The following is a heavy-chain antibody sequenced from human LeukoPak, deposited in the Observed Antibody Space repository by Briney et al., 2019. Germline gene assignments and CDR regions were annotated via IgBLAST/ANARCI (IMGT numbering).Heavy chain of an antibody. CDR2: IYQSGST. V-gene: IGHV4-4*02. Sequence: SETLSLTCAVSGGSISSSNWLNWVRQSPGKGLEWIGEIYQSGSTNYNPSPKSRVTISLDKSNNHFSLKLNSVTAADTAMYYCARSVQTMIRGTYMDVWGQGTTVTVSS. CDR1: GGSISSSNW. J-gene: IGHJ6*02. D-gene: IGHD3-10*01. CDR3: ARSVQTMIRGTYMDV.